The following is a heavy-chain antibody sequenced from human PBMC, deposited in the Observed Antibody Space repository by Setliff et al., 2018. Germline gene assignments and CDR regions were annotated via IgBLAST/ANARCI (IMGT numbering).Heavy chain of an antibody. Sequence: ASVKVSCKASGYTFTSYAMNWVRQAPGQGLEWMGWINTNTWNPTYAQGFTGRFVFSLYTSVSTAYLQISSLKAEDTAVYYCARIVCSSTSCSRFGYWGQGTLVTVSS. CDR3: ARIVCSSTSCSRFGY. CDR2: INTNTWNP. V-gene: IGHV7-4-1*02. CDR1: GYTFTSYA. J-gene: IGHJ4*02. D-gene: IGHD2-2*01.